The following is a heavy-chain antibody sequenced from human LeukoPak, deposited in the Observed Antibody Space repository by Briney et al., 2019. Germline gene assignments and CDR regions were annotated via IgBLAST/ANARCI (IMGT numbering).Heavy chain of an antibody. J-gene: IGHJ4*02. CDR3: ARDRAGAVAGRTCDY. D-gene: IGHD6-19*01. Sequence: PGGSLRLSCATSGFTFSSYAMSWVRQAPGKGLEWVSYISSSSSTIYYADSVKGRFTISRDNAKNSLYLQMNSLRAEDTAVYYCARDRAGAVAGRTCDYWGQGTLVTVSS. CDR2: ISSSSSTI. CDR1: GFTFSSYA. V-gene: IGHV3-48*01.